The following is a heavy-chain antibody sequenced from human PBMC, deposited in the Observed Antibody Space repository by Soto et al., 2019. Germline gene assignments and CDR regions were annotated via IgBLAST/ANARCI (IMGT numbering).Heavy chain of an antibody. CDR3: ARDIVLVPAAMNYYYYGMDV. CDR2: IIPIFGTA. V-gene: IGHV1-69*12. D-gene: IGHD2-2*01. Sequence: QVQLVQSGAEVKKPGSSVKVSCKASGGTFSSYAISWVRQAPGQGLEWMGGIIPIFGTANYAQKFQGRVTITAAESTSTAYMELSSLRSEDTAVYYCARDIVLVPAAMNYYYYGMDVWGQGTTVTVSS. CDR1: GGTFSSYA. J-gene: IGHJ6*02.